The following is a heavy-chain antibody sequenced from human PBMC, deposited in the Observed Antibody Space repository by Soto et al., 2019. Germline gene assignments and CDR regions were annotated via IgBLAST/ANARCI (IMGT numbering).Heavy chain of an antibody. J-gene: IGHJ4*02. D-gene: IGHD6-19*01. CDR2: INAYNGNT. CDR3: ARDPVAGTYFAY. Sequence: QVQLVQSGAEVKKPGASVKVSCKASGYTFTSYGISWVRQAPGQGLEWMGWINAYNGNTNYAQKLQGRVTMTTDTSTSTAYMALRRLKSPDTAVYYCARDPVAGTYFAYWGQGALVTVPS. CDR1: GYTFTSYG. V-gene: IGHV1-18*01.